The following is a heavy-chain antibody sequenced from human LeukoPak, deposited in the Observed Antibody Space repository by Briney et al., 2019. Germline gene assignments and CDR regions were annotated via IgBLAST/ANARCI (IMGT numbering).Heavy chain of an antibody. CDR2: VSHDGRSK. CDR1: GFTFSSFG. CDR3: AKAGYGGSSTTTYGDA. J-gene: IGHJ5*02. Sequence: GRSLTLSRAASGFTFSSFGMHWVRQAPGKGLEWVAIVSHDGRSKYYADSVKGRFTISRDNSRYTLYLQINSLRVEDTAVYYCAKAGYGGSSTTTYGDAWGQGTLVTVST. D-gene: IGHD4-17*01. V-gene: IGHV3-30*18.